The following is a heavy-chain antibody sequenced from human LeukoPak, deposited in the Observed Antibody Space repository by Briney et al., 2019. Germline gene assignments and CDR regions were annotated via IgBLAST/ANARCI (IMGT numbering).Heavy chain of an antibody. V-gene: IGHV3-21*01. Sequence: PGRSLRLSCAASGFTFSSYGMHWVRQAPGKGLEWVSSISSSSSYIYYADSVKGRFTISRDNAKNSLYLQMNSLRAEDTAVYYCARDRKDSSGYHSSGMDVWGQGTTVTVSS. CDR2: ISSSSSYI. J-gene: IGHJ6*02. CDR3: ARDRKDSSGYHSSGMDV. CDR1: GFTFSSYG. D-gene: IGHD3-22*01.